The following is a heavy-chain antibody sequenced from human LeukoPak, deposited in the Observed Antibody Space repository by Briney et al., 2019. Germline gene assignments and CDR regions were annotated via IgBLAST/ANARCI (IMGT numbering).Heavy chain of an antibody. CDR2: ISSSSSYI. V-gene: IGHV3-21*01. CDR1: GFTFSSYS. D-gene: IGHD2-15*01. CDR3: ARDVYCSGGSCLHYFDY. J-gene: IGHJ4*02. Sequence: GRSLRLSCAASGFTFSSYSMNWVHQAPGKGLEWVSSISSSSSYIYYADSVKGRFTISRDNAKNSLYLQMNSLRAEDTAVYYCARDVYCSGGSCLHYFDYWGQGTLVTVSS.